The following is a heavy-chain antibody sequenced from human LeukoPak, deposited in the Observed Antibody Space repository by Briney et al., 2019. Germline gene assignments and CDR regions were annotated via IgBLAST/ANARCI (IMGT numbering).Heavy chain of an antibody. J-gene: IGHJ4*02. Sequence: SGGSLRLSCAASGFTFSSYSMNWVRQAPGKGLEWVSYISSSSSTIYYADSVKGRFTISRDNSKNTLYLQMNSLRAEDTAVYYCAKDLWFDPPTSLFDYWGQGTLVTVSS. D-gene: IGHD3-10*01. V-gene: IGHV3-48*01. CDR1: GFTFSSYS. CDR3: AKDLWFDPPTSLFDY. CDR2: ISSSSSTI.